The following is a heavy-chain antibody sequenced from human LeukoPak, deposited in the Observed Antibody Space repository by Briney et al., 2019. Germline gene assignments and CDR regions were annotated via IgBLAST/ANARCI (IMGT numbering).Heavy chain of an antibody. CDR2: ISAYNGNT. CDR1: GYTFTSYD. CDR3: ARAVVPAASYYGMDV. V-gene: IGHV1-18*01. Sequence: ASVKVSCKASGYTFTSYDINWVRQATGQGLEWMGWISAYNGNTNYAQKLQGRVTMTTDTSTSTAYMELRSLRSDDTAVYYCARAVVPAASYYGMDVWGQGTTVTVSS. J-gene: IGHJ6*02. D-gene: IGHD2-2*01.